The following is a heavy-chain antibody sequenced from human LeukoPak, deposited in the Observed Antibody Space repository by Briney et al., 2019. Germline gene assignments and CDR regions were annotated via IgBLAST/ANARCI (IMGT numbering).Heavy chain of an antibody. CDR3: ARDRYDILTSYYDVWYFDY. D-gene: IGHD3-9*01. CDR2: ISSSSSYT. CDR1: GFTFSDYY. J-gene: IGHJ4*02. V-gene: IGHV3-11*05. Sequence: PGGSLRLSCAASGFTFSDYYMSWIRQAPGEGLEWVSYISSSSSYTNYADSVKGRFTISRDNAKNSLYLQMNSLRAEDTAVYYCARDRYDILTSYYDVWYFDYWGQGTLVTVSS.